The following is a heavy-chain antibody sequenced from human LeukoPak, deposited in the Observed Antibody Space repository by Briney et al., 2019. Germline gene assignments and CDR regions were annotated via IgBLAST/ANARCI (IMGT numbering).Heavy chain of an antibody. CDR1: GFTVSSNY. CDR3: ASGGDYYDSSGYYLDY. Sequence: GGSLRLSCAASGFTVSSNYMSWVRQAPGKGLEWVSVIYSGGSTYYADSVKGRFTISRDNSKNTLYLQMNCLRAEDTAVYYCASGGDYYDSSGYYLDYWGQGTLVTVSS. J-gene: IGHJ4*02. D-gene: IGHD3-22*01. CDR2: IYSGGST. V-gene: IGHV3-53*01.